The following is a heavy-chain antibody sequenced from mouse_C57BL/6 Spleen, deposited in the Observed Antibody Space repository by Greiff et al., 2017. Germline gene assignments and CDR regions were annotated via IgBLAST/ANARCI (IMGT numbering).Heavy chain of an antibody. CDR3: ARGDYSNSFAY. D-gene: IGHD2-5*01. CDR1: GFTFSSYA. CDR2: ISDGGSYT. Sequence: EVQLQESGGGLVKPGGSLKLSCAASGFTFSSYAMSGVRQTPEKRLEWVATISDGGSYTSYPDNVKGRFTISRDNTKNNLYLQMSHLKSEDTAMYYCARGDYSNSFAYWGQGTLVTVSA. V-gene: IGHV5-4*01. J-gene: IGHJ3*01.